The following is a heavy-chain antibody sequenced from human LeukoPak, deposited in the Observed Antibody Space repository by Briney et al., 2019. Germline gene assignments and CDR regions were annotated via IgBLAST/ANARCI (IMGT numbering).Heavy chain of an antibody. Sequence: ASVKVSCKVSGYTLTELSMHWVRQAPGKGLEWMGGFGPEDGETIYAQKFQGRVTMTEDTSTDTAYMELSSLRSEDTAVYYCATGDAISSGYYWGPFDYWGQGTLVTVSS. J-gene: IGHJ4*02. CDR2: FGPEDGET. CDR1: GYTLTELS. CDR3: ATGDAISSGYYWGPFDY. D-gene: IGHD3-22*01. V-gene: IGHV1-24*01.